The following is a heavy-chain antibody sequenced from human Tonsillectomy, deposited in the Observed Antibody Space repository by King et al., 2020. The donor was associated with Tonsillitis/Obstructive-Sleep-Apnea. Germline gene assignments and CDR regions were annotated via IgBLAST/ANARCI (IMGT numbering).Heavy chain of an antibody. CDR3: AKSSVERVQEWYYYYYMDV. CDR1: GFTFSSYA. Sequence: VQLVESGGELVQPGGSLRLSCVASGFTFSSYAMSWVRQAPGKGLEWVSTISSSGGSTYYADSVKGRFTISSDNSKNTVYLQMNNLRVEDTAVYYCAKSSVERVQEWYYYYYMDVWGKGTTVTVSS. CDR2: ISSSGGST. J-gene: IGHJ6*03. V-gene: IGHV3-23*04. D-gene: IGHD2-21*01.